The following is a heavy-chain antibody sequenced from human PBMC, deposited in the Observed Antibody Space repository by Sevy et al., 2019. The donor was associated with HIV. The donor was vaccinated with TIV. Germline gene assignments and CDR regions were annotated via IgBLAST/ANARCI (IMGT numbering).Heavy chain of an antibody. D-gene: IGHD3-10*01. V-gene: IGHV1-18*01. CDR3: ARLSTARGKFYWFDS. Sequence: ASVKVSCKASGYTFSSYGISWVRQAPGQGLEWMGWIGAYNGNRKYAQNLQDRVTMTTDTSTSTAYMELRSLRSDDTAVYFCARLSTARGKFYWFDSWGQGTLVTVSS. CDR1: GYTFSSYG. J-gene: IGHJ5*01. CDR2: IGAYNGNR.